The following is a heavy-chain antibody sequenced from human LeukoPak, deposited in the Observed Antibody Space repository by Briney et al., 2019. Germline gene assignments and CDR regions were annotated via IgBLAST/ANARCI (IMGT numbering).Heavy chain of an antibody. D-gene: IGHD3-10*01. CDR2: IYYSGST. CDR3: ARHTPNYYCGSGSYPYWFDP. CDR1: GGSISSYY. J-gene: IGHJ5*02. V-gene: IGHV4-59*08. Sequence: SETLSLTCTVSGGSISSYYWSWIRQPPGKGLEWIGYIYYSGSTNYNPSLKSRVTISVDTSKNQFTLKLSSVTAADTAVYYCARHTPNYYCGSGSYPYWFDPWGQGTLVTVSS.